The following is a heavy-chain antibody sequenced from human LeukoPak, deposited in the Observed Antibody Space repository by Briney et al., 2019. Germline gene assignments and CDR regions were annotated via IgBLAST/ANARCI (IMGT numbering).Heavy chain of an antibody. J-gene: IGHJ5*02. CDR2: IYYSGST. CDR3: VREVKGYGSSWYQNWFDP. Sequence: SETLSLTCTVSGGSISSGDYYWSWIRQPPGKGLEWIGYIYYSGSTYYNPSLKSRVTTSIDTSKNQFSLKMSSVTTADTAVYYCVREVKGYGSSWYQNWFDPWGQGTLVTVSS. V-gene: IGHV4-30-4*01. D-gene: IGHD6-13*01. CDR1: GGSISSGDYY.